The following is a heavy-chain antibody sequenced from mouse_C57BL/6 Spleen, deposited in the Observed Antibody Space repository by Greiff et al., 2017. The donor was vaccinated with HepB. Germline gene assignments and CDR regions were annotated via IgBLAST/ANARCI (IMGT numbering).Heavy chain of an antibody. CDR3: AREGGDGYYDRGYCDV. J-gene: IGHJ1*03. CDR2: IDPSDSET. V-gene: IGHV1-52*01. D-gene: IGHD2-3*01. CDR1: GYTFTSYW. Sequence: QVQLQQSGAELVRPGSSVKLSCKASGYTFTSYWMHWVKQRPIQGLEWIGNIDPSDSETHYNQKFKDKATLTVDKSSSTAYMQLSSLTSEDSAVYYCAREGGDGYYDRGYCDVWGTGTTVTVSS.